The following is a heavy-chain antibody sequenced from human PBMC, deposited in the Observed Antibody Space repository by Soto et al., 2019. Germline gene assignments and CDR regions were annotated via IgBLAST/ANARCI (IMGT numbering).Heavy chain of an antibody. D-gene: IGHD2-2*01. V-gene: IGHV4-31*03. CDR2: IYYSVST. Sequence: QVQLQESGPGLVKPSQTLSLTCTVSGGSISSGGYYWSWIRQHPGKGLEWSGYIYYSVSTYYNPSLKSRVTTSVDTAKNPFSLKLSSVTAADTAVHYCASADPGYCSSTSCLSSPGMDVWGQGTTVTVSS. CDR1: GGSISSGGYY. CDR3: ASADPGYCSSTSCLSSPGMDV. J-gene: IGHJ6*01.